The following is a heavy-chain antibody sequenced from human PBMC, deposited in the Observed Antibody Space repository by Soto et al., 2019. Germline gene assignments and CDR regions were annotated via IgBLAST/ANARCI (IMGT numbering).Heavy chain of an antibody. D-gene: IGHD3-10*01. CDR2: IYTGGTT. V-gene: IGHV3-53*01. CDR1: GFTVSSHY. CDR3: ARELDTSGYILAH. Sequence: EVQLVESGGGLIQPGGSLRLSCAVSGFTVSSHYMTWVRQAPGKGLEWVSVIYTGGTTYYEDSVKGRFTISRDNSKNTLYLEMNSLRAEDTAVYYCARELDTSGYILAHWGQGTLVTVSS. J-gene: IGHJ4*02.